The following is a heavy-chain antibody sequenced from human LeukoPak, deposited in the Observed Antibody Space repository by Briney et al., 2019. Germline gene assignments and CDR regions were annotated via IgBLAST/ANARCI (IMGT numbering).Heavy chain of an antibody. D-gene: IGHD5-18*01. CDR1: GGTFSSYA. J-gene: IGHJ4*02. CDR2: IIPIFGTA. Sequence: SVKVSCKASGGTFSSYAISWVRQAPGQGLEWMGGIIPIFGTANYAQKFQGRVTITTDESTSTAYMELSSLRSEDTAVYYCARDRTPNQKRWLKDSYGYYFDYWGQRTLVTVSS. V-gene: IGHV1-69*05. CDR3: ARDRTPNQKRWLKDSYGYYFDY.